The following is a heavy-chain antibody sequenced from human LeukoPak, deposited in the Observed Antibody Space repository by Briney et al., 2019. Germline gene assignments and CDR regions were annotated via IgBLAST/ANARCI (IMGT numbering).Heavy chain of an antibody. J-gene: IGHJ4*02. D-gene: IGHD3-10*01. Sequence: GGSLRLSCAASGFTFSSYAMHWVRQAPGKGLEWVAVISYDGSNKYYADSVKGRFTISRDNSKNTLYLQMNSLRAEDTVVYYCARGWFGELMLRDYFDYWGQGTLVTVSS. CDR2: ISYDGSNK. CDR1: GFTFSSYA. V-gene: IGHV3-30-3*01. CDR3: ARGWFGELMLRDYFDY.